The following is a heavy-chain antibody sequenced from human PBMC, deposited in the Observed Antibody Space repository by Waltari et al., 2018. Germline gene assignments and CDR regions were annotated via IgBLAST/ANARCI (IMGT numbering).Heavy chain of an antibody. CDR2: ISYRGAT. D-gene: IGHD5-12*01. CDR1: GGSITSNRHY. V-gene: IGHV4-39*01. Sequence: QLHLHESGPGLVKPSETLSLTCSVSGGSITSNRHYWGWIRQPPGKGPEWTGTISYRGATHNNPSLKSRVTISVDTSKNQYSLKLTSVTAADTAVYYCATYIGASIGTAAFDVWGQGTMVTVSS. J-gene: IGHJ3*01. CDR3: ATYIGASIGTAAFDV.